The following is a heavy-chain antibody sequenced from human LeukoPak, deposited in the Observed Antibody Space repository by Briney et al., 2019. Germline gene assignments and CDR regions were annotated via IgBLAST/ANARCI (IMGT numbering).Heavy chain of an antibody. CDR3: ARDLPLDYYDSSGIDY. CDR2: ISSSGSTI. V-gene: IGHV3-48*03. D-gene: IGHD3-22*01. Sequence: GGSLRLSCAASGFTFSSYEMNRVRQAPGKGLEWVSYISSSGSTIYYADSVKGRFTISRDNAKNSLYLQMNSLRAEDTAVYYCARDLPLDYYDSSGIDYWGQGTLVTVSS. CDR1: GFTFSSYE. J-gene: IGHJ4*02.